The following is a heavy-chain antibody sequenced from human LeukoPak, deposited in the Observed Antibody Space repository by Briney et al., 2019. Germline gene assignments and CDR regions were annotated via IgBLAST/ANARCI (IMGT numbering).Heavy chain of an antibody. J-gene: IGHJ6*02. Sequence: GGSLRLSCADSGFTFSGYWMNWVRQAPGKGLEWVSSISSSSSYIYYADSVKGRFTISRDNAKNSLYLQMNSLRAEDTAVYYCARVMEYCSSTSCYPPWDYYYYGMDVWGQGTTVTVSS. CDR3: ARVMEYCSSTSCYPPWDYYYYGMDV. D-gene: IGHD2-2*01. CDR2: ISSSSSYI. CDR1: GFTFSGYW. V-gene: IGHV3-21*01.